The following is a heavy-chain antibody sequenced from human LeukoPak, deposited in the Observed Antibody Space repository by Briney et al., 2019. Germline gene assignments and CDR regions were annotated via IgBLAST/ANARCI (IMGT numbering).Heavy chain of an antibody. Sequence: GGSLRLSCAASGFTFDDYAMRWVRQAPGKGLEWVSLISWDGGSTYYADSVKGRFTISRDNSKNSLYLQMNSLRAEDTAVYYCARDEGYYDYVWGSYRPYYFDYWGQGTLVTVSS. CDR3: ARDEGYYDYVWGSYRPYYFDY. CDR2: ISWDGGST. CDR1: GFTFDDYA. D-gene: IGHD3-16*02. J-gene: IGHJ4*02. V-gene: IGHV3-43D*03.